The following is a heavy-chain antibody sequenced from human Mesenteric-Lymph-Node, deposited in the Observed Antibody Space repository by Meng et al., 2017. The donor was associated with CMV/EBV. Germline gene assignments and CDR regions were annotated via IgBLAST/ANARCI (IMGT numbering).Heavy chain of an antibody. CDR3: IGESQPGGCDY. CDR1: GFTFSSYE. CDR2: IYAKTNGT. J-gene: IGHJ4*02. D-gene: IGHD1-14*01. Sequence: GGSLRLSCAASGFTFSSYEMNWVRQAPGKGLEWVSGIYAKTNGTDYADSVKGRFTISRDSAQNSLYLHLQMDSLRPEDTALYYCIGESQPGGCDYWGQGTLVTVSS. V-gene: IGHV3-20*04.